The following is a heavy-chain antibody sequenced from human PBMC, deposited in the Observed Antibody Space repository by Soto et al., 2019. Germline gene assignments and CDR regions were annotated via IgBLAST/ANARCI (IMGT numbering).Heavy chain of an antibody. CDR2: IYYSGST. V-gene: IGHV4-39*01. CDR3: ARRNRDCSSTSCYTSYFDY. D-gene: IGHD2-2*02. J-gene: IGHJ4*02. CDR1: GGSISSSSYY. Sequence: SETLFLTCTVSGGSISSSSYYWGWIRQPPGKGPEWIGSIYYSGSTYYNASLKSRVTISVDTSKNQFSLKLSSVTAADTAVYYCARRNRDCSSTSCYTSYFDYWGQGTLVTVSS.